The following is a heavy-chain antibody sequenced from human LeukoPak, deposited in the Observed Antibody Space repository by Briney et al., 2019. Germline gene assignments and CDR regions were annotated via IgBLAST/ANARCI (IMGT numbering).Heavy chain of an antibody. V-gene: IGHV3-30*02. J-gene: IGHJ4*02. CDR1: GFTFSSYG. CDR2: IRYDGSNK. CDR3: AKDMVVAADY. D-gene: IGHD2-15*01. Sequence: GGSLRLSCAASGFTFSSYGMHWVRQAPGKGLEWVAFIRYDGSNKYYADSVKGRFTISRDNSKNTLYLQMSSLRAEDTAVYYCAKDMVVAADYWGQGTLVTVSS.